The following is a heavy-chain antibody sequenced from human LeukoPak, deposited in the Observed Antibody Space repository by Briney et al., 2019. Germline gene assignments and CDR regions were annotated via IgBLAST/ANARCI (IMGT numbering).Heavy chain of an antibody. J-gene: IGHJ3*02. CDR1: GYSFTSYW. CDR3: ASSTIFGVVIYDTFDI. Sequence: GESLKISCKGSGYSFTSYWIGWVRQMPGKGLEWMGIIYPGDSDTRYSPSFQGQVTISADKSISTAYLQWSSLKASDTAMYYCASSTIFGVVIYDTFDIWGQGTMVTVSS. CDR2: IYPGDSDT. D-gene: IGHD3-3*01. V-gene: IGHV5-51*01.